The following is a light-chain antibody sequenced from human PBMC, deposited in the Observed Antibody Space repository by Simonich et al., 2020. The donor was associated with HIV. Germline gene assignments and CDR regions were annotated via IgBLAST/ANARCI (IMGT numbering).Light chain of an antibody. CDR3: QQYYSTPLT. CDR2: AAS. Sequence: DIQMTQSPSSLSASVGDRVTITCRASQSISSYLNWYQQKPGKAPKLLIYAASSLQSGVPSRFSGSGSGIDFTLTISSLQAEDVAVYYCQQYYSTPLTFGGGTKVEIK. CDR1: QSISSY. V-gene: IGKV1-39*01. J-gene: IGKJ4*01.